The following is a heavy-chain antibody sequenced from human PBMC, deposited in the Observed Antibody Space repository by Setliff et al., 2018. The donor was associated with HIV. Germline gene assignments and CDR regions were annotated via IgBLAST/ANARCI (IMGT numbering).Heavy chain of an antibody. Sequence: SETLSLTCTVSGGSISSGGYYWSWIRQHPGKGLEWIGYIYYSGGTYYNPSLKSRVTISVDTSKNQFSLKLSSVTAADTAVYYCARVPTNPDFYYYFMDVWGKGTTVTVSS. J-gene: IGHJ6*03. V-gene: IGHV4-31*03. CDR1: GGSISSGGYY. CDR2: IYYSGGT. CDR3: ARVPTNPDFYYYFMDV.